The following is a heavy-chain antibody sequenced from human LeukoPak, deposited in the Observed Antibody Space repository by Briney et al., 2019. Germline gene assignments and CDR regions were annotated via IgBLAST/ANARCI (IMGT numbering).Heavy chain of an antibody. CDR1: GYTLTTYA. Sequence: ASVKVSCKASGYTLTTYAMHWVRQAPGQSLEWMGWISPGNGNTKYSQRFQGRATITRDTSASTAYMELRSLRSEDTAVYYCARGSEAGLFDYWGQGTLVTVSS. CDR2: ISPGNGNT. CDR3: ARGSEAGLFDY. D-gene: IGHD6-19*01. J-gene: IGHJ4*02. V-gene: IGHV1-3*01.